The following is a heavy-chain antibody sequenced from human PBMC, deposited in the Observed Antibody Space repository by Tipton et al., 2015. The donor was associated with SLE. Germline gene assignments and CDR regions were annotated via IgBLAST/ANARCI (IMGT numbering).Heavy chain of an antibody. CDR1: GGSISSYY. Sequence: TLSLTCTVSGGSISSYYWSWILQPPGKGLEWIGYIYYSGSTNYNPSLKSRVTISVDTSKNQFSLKLSSVTAADTAVFYCARDEWYGSYYYGMYVWGQETTVTVSS. CDR3: ARDEWYGSYYYGMYV. J-gene: IGHJ6*02. D-gene: IGHD3-3*01. CDR2: IYYSGST. V-gene: IGHV4-59*12.